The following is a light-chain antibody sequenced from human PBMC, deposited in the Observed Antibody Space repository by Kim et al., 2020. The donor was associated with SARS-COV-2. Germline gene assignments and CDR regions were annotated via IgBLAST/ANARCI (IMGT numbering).Light chain of an antibody. V-gene: IGKV3-15*01. CDR2: DAS. Sequence: VSPGEGATRSCRASQSVSTTLAWYQQRPGQAPRLLIYDASTRATGIPARFSGSGSGTEFTLTISSLQSEDFAVYYCQQYHNWPLTFGGGTKVDIK. CDR3: QQYHNWPLT. J-gene: IGKJ4*01. CDR1: QSVSTT.